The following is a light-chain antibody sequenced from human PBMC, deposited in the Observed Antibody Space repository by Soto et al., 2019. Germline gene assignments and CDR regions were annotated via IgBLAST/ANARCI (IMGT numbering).Light chain of an antibody. V-gene: IGLV1-40*01. CDR3: QSHDSSLNSWV. Sequence: QSVLTQPPSMSGAPGQRVTISCTGSSSNIGAGYDVHWYQHLPGTAPKLLIYGNTNRPSGVPHRFSGAKSGTSASLAITGLQAEDEADYYCQSHDSSLNSWVFGGGTQLTVL. CDR2: GNT. J-gene: IGLJ3*02. CDR1: SSNIGAGYD.